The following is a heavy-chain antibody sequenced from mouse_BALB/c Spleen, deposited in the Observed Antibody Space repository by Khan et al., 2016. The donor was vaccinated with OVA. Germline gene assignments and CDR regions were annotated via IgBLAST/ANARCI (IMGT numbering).Heavy chain of an antibody. CDR3: ARTAMIKY. CDR2: ISYRGST. J-gene: IGHJ2*01. D-gene: IGHD1-2*01. V-gene: IGHV3-2*02. CDR1: GYSITSGYG. Sequence: EVQLQESGPGLVKPSQSLSLTCTVTGYSITSGYGWNWIRQFPGNKLEWMGYISYRGSTNYNPSLKSRISITRDTSKNQFFLQLNYVTTEDTATYYCARTAMIKYWGQGTTLTVSS.